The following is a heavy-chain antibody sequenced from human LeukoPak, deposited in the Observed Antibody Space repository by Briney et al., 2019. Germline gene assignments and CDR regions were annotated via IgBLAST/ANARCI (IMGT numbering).Heavy chain of an antibody. CDR1: GFTVSSDY. V-gene: IGHV3-53*01. D-gene: IGHD3-3*01. CDR2: IYSGGST. Sequence: GESLRLSCAASGFTVSSDYMSWVRQSPGKGLEWVSVIYSGGSTYYADSVKGRFTISRDNSKNTLYLQMNSLRAEDTAVYYCAREREYAFWRSYGTYDYYYFMDVWGKGTTVTVSS. CDR3: AREREYAFWRSYGTYDYYYFMDV. J-gene: IGHJ6*03.